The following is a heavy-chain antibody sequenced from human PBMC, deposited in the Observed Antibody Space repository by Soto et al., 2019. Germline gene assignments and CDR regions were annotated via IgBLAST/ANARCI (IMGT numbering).Heavy chain of an antibody. Sequence: QVQLVQSGAEVKKPGASVKVSCKASGYSFSTYDINWVRQAAGQGLEWMGWVNPKSGNTDYAQRFRGRVTMTSNTSISTAYMELSALTPEDTAVYYCARPYCDSTSCYTDWFDPWGQGTLVTASS. D-gene: IGHD2-2*02. J-gene: IGHJ5*02. CDR3: ARPYCDSTSCYTDWFDP. CDR1: GYSFSTYD. CDR2: VNPKSGNT. V-gene: IGHV1-8*01.